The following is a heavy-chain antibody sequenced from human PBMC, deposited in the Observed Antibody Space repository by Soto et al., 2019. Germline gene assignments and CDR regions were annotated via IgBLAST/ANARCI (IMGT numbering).Heavy chain of an antibody. D-gene: IGHD3-10*01. V-gene: IGHV1-18*04. J-gene: IGHJ6*02. CDR3: ARAGKYYYGSGSPYYSDMDV. Sequence: QVQLVQSGAEVKKPGASVKVSCKASGYTFTSYGVSWVRQAPGQGLEWMGWISGYNGNTNYAQKLQGRVTMTTDTSRRTAYMELRSLRSDDTAVYSCARAGKYYYGSGSPYYSDMDVWGQGITVTVSS. CDR1: GYTFTSYG. CDR2: ISGYNGNT.